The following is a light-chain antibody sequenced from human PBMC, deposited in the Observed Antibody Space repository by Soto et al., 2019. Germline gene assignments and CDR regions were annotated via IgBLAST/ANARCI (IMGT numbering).Light chain of an antibody. CDR2: EGS. J-gene: IGLJ1*01. V-gene: IGLV2-23*01. Sequence: QSALTQPASVSGSPGQSITMSCTGTSSDVGSYNLVSWYQQHPGKAPKLMIYEGSKRPSGVSNRFSGSKSGNTASLTISGLQAEDEADYYCCSYAGSSTHYVFGTGTKLTVL. CDR3: CSYAGSSTHYV. CDR1: SSDVGSYNL.